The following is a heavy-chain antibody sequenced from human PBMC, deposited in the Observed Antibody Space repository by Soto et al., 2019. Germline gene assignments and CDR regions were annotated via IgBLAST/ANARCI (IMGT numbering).Heavy chain of an antibody. J-gene: IGHJ4*02. V-gene: IGHV1-69*06. CDR1: GGTFSSYA. CDR2: IIPIFGTA. CDR3: ASNRPAQSYATRGYYFDY. D-gene: IGHD2-8*01. Sequence: KVSCKASGGTFSSYAISWVRQAPGQGLEWMGGIIPIFGTANYAQKFQGRVTITADKSTSTAYMELSSLRSEDTAVYYCASNRPAQSYATRGYYFDYWGQGTLGTVSS.